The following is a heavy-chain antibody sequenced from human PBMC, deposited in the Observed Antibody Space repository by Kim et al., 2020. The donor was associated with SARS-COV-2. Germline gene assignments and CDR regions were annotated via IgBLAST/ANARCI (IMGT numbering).Heavy chain of an antibody. V-gene: IGHV1-69*13. D-gene: IGHD6-25*01. CDR2: IFPLFGTA. CDR3: ARALSSGRFTGGEYYYYGMDV. J-gene: IGHJ6*02. Sequence: SVKVSCKASGGTFSSYAISWVRQAPGQGLEWMGGIFPLFGTANYAQKFQGRVTITADESTSTAYMELSSLRSEDTAVYYCARALSSGRFTGGEYYYYGMDVWGQGTTVTVSS. CDR1: GGTFSSYA.